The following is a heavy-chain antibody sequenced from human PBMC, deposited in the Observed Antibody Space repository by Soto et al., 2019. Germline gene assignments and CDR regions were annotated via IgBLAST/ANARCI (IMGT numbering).Heavy chain of an antibody. V-gene: IGHV4-30-2*01. Sequence: TLSLTCAVSGGSISSGGYSWSWIRQPPGKGLEWIGYIYHSGSTYYNPSLKSRVTISVDRSKNQFSLKLSSVTAADTAVYYCAGMTTVTTVDYWGQGTLVTVSS. J-gene: IGHJ4*02. D-gene: IGHD4-17*01. CDR2: IYHSGST. CDR1: GGSISSGGYS. CDR3: AGMTTVTTVDY.